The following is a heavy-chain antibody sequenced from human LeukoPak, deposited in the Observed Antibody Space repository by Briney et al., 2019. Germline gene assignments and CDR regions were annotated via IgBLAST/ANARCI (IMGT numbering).Heavy chain of an antibody. CDR2: IIPIFGTA. CDR3: ARATYYYDSSGLIFDY. D-gene: IGHD3-22*01. Sequence: GASVKVSCKASGGTFSSYAISWVRQAPGQGLEWMGGIIPIFGTANYAQKFQGRVTITADESTSTAYMELSSLRSEDTAVYYCARATYYYDSSGLIFDYWGQGTLVTVSS. J-gene: IGHJ4*02. CDR1: GGTFSSYA. V-gene: IGHV1-69*13.